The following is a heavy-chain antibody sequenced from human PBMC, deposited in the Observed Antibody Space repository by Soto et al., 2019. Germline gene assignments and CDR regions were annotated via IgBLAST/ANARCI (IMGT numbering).Heavy chain of an antibody. D-gene: IGHD2-2*01. J-gene: IGHJ6*02. CDR1: GGTFSRYS. Sequence: QVQLVQSGAEVKKPGSSVKVSCKASGGTFSRYSITWVRQAPGHGLEWIGRIIPIFGIASYAQKFQGRVTITADESPSTAYMELRSVRSDDTAVYYCAREDRDRETGLVPAAIDGMDVWGQGTTVTVSS. CDR3: AREDRDRETGLVPAAIDGMDV. V-gene: IGHV1-69*08. CDR2: IIPIFGIA.